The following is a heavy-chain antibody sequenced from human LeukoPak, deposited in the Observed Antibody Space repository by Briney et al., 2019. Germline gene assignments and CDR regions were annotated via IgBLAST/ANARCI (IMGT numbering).Heavy chain of an antibody. Sequence: SETLSLTCTVSGGSISGYYWSWIRQPPGKGLEWIAYIYYTGSTNYNPSLKSRVTISVDTSKNQFSLKLSSVTAADTAVYYCARSSLGDYVPPGAFDIWGQGTMVTVSS. CDR1: GGSISGYY. D-gene: IGHD3-16*01. CDR2: IYYTGST. V-gene: IGHV4-59*01. CDR3: ARSSLGDYVPPGAFDI. J-gene: IGHJ3*02.